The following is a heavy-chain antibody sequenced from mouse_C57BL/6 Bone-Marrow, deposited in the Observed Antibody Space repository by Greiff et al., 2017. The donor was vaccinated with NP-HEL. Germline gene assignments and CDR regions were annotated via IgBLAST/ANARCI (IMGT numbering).Heavy chain of an antibody. Sequence: DVMLVESGGGLVKPGGSLKLSCAASGFTFSDYGMHWVRQAPEKGLEWVAYISSGSSTIYYADTVKGRFTISRDNAKNTLFLQMTSLRSEDTAMYYCASASSGYYAMDYWGQGTSVTVSS. CDR3: ASASSGYYAMDY. CDR2: ISSGSSTI. V-gene: IGHV5-17*01. D-gene: IGHD3-2*02. CDR1: GFTFSDYG. J-gene: IGHJ4*01.